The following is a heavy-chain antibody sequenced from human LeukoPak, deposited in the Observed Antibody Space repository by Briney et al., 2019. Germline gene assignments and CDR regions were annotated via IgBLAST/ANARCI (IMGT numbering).Heavy chain of an antibody. D-gene: IGHD1-26*01. V-gene: IGHV3-74*01. CDR1: GFTFTSYA. Sequence: QPGGSLRLSCAASGFTFTSYAMSWVRQAPGKGLVWVSRIDSNGRTINYADSVKGRFTISRDDANSMLYLQMNSLRAEDSAVYYCAKDFVGPDDYWGQGTLVTVSS. J-gene: IGHJ4*02. CDR2: IDSNGRTI. CDR3: AKDFVGPDDY.